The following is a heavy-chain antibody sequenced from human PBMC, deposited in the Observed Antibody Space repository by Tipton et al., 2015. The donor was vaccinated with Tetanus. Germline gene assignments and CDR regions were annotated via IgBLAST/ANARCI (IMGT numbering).Heavy chain of an antibody. CDR3: ARSASPFDY. Sequence: SLRLSCAASGFTFSSYSMTWVRQSPGKGLEWVSAISASGDSTYYADFVKGRSIISRDTSKNTLYLQMNSLRAEDTAVYYCARSASPFDYWGQGTLVTVSS. J-gene: IGHJ4*02. CDR2: ISASGDST. V-gene: IGHV3-23*01. CDR1: GFTFSSYS.